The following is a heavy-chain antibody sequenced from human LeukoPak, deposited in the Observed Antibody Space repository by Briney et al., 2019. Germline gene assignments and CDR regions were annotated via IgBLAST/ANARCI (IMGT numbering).Heavy chain of an antibody. Sequence: TGGSLRLSCAASGFTFSSYWMSWVRQAPGKGLEWVANIKQDGSEKNSVDSVKGRFTISRDNAKNSLYLQMNSLRAEDTAVYYCASLHSYYYDSSGYHNWFDPWGQGTLVTVSS. CDR3: ASLHSYYYDSSGYHNWFDP. CDR1: GFTFSSYW. V-gene: IGHV3-7*03. J-gene: IGHJ5*02. CDR2: IKQDGSEK. D-gene: IGHD3-22*01.